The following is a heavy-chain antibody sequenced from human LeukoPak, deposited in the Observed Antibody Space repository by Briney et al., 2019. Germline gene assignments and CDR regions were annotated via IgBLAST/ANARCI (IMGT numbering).Heavy chain of an antibody. CDR1: GYSISSGYF. V-gene: IGHV4-38-2*02. D-gene: IGHD3-3*01. J-gene: IGHJ4*02. Sequence: SETLSLTCTVSGYSISSGYFWVWIRQPPGKGLEWIGSIYYSGSTYYNPSLKSRVTISVDTSKNQFSLKLSSVTAADTAVYYCASYYDFWSGYSLWGQGTLVTVSS. CDR2: IYYSGST. CDR3: ASYYDFWSGYSL.